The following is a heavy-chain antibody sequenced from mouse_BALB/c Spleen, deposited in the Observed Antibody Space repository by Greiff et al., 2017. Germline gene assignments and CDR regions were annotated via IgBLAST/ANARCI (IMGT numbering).Heavy chain of an antibody. J-gene: IGHJ3*01. D-gene: IGHD1-2*01. CDR2: ILPGSGST. CDR1: GYTFSSYW. Sequence: VQLQQSGAELMKPGASVKISCKATGYTFSSYWIEWVKQRPGHGLEWIGEILPGSGSTNYNEKFKGKATFTADTSSNTAYMQLSSLTSEDSAVYYCARRGITTAKAWFAYWGQGTLVTVSA. CDR3: ARRGITTAKAWFAY. V-gene: IGHV1-9*01.